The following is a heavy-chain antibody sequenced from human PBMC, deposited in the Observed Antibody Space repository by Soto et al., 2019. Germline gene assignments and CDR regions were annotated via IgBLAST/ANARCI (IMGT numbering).Heavy chain of an antibody. J-gene: IGHJ4*02. CDR2: IKQDGSEE. Sequence: PGGSLKLSCAASGFTFSSYWMSWFRQAPGKGLEWVANIKQDGSEENYVDSVKGRFTISRDNAKNALYLQMNSLRGEDTAVYYCASLETGYSSGWYAYWGQGTLVTVSS. V-gene: IGHV3-7*01. CDR1: GFTFSSYW. D-gene: IGHD6-19*01. CDR3: ASLETGYSSGWYAY.